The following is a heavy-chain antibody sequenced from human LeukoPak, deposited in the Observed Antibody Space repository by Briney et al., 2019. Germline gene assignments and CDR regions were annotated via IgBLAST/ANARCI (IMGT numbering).Heavy chain of an antibody. D-gene: IGHD4-23*01. Sequence: GGSLRLSCVASGFTFNNYWMSWVRQAPGKGLEWVANIKQDGSEKYYVDSVKGRFTTSRDNGKSSVDLQMHGLRAEDTAVYYCARASDFGGNLYYDHWGRGTVVTVSS. CDR2: IKQDGSEK. J-gene: IGHJ1*01. V-gene: IGHV3-7*01. CDR3: ARASDFGGNLYYDH. CDR1: GFTFNNYW.